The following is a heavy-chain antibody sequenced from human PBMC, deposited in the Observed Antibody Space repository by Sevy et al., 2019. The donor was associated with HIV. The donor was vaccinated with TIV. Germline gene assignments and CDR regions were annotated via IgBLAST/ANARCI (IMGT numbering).Heavy chain of an antibody. CDR2: ISWNSGSI. D-gene: IGHD6-13*01. CDR1: GFTFDDYA. CDR3: AKDMIEAAAVTPRDYYYYGMDV. J-gene: IGHJ6*02. Sequence: GGSLRLSCAASGFTFDDYAMHWVRQAPGKDLEWVSGISWNSGSIGYADSVKGRFTISRDNAKNSLYLQMNSLRAEDTALYYCAKDMIEAAAVTPRDYYYYGMDVWGQGTTVTVSS. V-gene: IGHV3-9*01.